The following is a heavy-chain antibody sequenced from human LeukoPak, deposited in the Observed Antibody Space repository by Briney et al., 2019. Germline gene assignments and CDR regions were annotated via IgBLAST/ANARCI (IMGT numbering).Heavy chain of an antibody. Sequence: ASVKVSCKASGYIFTGYYIYWVRQAPGQGLEWMGWINPNSGGANYAQKFEGRATMTRDTSISTAYMEVSRLRSDDTAVYYCARSRVEGATAWFDPWGQGTLVTVSS. CDR2: INPNSGGA. J-gene: IGHJ5*02. V-gene: IGHV1-2*02. D-gene: IGHD1-26*01. CDR3: ARSRVEGATAWFDP. CDR1: GYIFTGYY.